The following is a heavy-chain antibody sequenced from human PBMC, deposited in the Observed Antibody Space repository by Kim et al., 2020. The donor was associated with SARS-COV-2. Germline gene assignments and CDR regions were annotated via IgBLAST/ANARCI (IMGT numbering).Heavy chain of an antibody. CDR2: ISSSSSTI. CDR3: ARTSITFGGVIVGYGMDV. D-gene: IGHD3-16*02. CDR1: GFTFSSYS. V-gene: IGHV3-48*04. J-gene: IGHJ6*02. Sequence: GGSLRLSCAASGFTFSSYSMNWVRQAPGKGLEWVSYISSSSSTIYYADSVKGRFTISRDNAKNSLYLQMNSLRAEDTAVYYCARTSITFGGVIVGYGMDVWGQGTTVTVSS.